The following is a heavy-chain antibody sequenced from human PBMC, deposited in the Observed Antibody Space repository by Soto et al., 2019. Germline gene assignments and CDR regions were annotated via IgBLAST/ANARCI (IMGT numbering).Heavy chain of an antibody. CDR3: ARRAARPRGYYFDY. CDR2: ISGSGDST. Sequence: PGGSLRLSCAASGFTFSNYAMSWVRQAPGRGLEWVSAISGSGDSTYYADSVKGRFTISRDNSKNTLYLQMNSLRAEDTAVYYCARRAARPRGYYFDYWGQGTLVTVSS. V-gene: IGHV3-23*01. J-gene: IGHJ4*02. D-gene: IGHD6-6*01. CDR1: GFTFSNYA.